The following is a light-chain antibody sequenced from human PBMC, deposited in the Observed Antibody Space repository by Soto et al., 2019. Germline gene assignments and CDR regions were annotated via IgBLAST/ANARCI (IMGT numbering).Light chain of an antibody. CDR1: QDINIY. V-gene: IGKV1-27*01. J-gene: IGKJ4*01. CDR2: AAS. CDR3: REYDGAPLT. Sequence: DIQMTQSPSSLSASVGDRVTITCRAGQDINIYLAWYQQKPGKVPKLLISAASTLQSGVPSRFSGSGSGTDFTLTISSLQPEDVATYYCREYDGAPLTFGGGTKVEIK.